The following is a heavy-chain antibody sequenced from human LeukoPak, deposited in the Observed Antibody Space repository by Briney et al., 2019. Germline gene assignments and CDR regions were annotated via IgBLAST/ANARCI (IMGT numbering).Heavy chain of an antibody. V-gene: IGHV3-30-3*01. CDR2: ITYDGSNK. Sequence: GGSLRLSCAASGFSFSGYALHWVRQAPGKGLEWVAVITYDGSNKYYADSVKGRFTISRDNSKNMLYLQMNGLRAEDTAVYYCARAHFYYGSGSYGIGAYWGQGRLVTVSS. CDR1: GFSFSGYA. CDR3: ARAHFYYGSGSYGIGAY. D-gene: IGHD3-10*01. J-gene: IGHJ4*02.